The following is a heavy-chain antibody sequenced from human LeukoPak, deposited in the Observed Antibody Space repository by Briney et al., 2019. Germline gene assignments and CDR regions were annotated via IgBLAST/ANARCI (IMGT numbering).Heavy chain of an antibody. Sequence: GGSLRLSCAASGFTFSTYWMSWVRQVPGKGLEWVANIKQDGSEFYYVDSVKGRFTISRDNAKNSLYLQMNSLRAEDTAVYYCARGGSGGYDEFDYWGQGTLVTVSS. J-gene: IGHJ4*02. CDR3: ARGGSGGYDEFDY. V-gene: IGHV3-7*01. D-gene: IGHD5-12*01. CDR1: GFTFSTYW. CDR2: IKQDGSEF.